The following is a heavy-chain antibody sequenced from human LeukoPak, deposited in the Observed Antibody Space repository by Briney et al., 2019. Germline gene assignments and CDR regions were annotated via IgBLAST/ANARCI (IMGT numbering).Heavy chain of an antibody. CDR2: TYYRSKWYN. Sequence: SQTLSLTCAISGDSFSSNSAAWNWIRQSPSRGLEWLGRTYYRSKWYNDYAVSVKSRITINPDTSKNQFSLQLNSVTPEDTAVYYCARALTSYDILTGYRTNPFDYWGQGTLVTVSS. V-gene: IGHV6-1*01. CDR1: GDSFSSNSAA. J-gene: IGHJ4*02. D-gene: IGHD3-9*01. CDR3: ARALTSYDILTGYRTNPFDY.